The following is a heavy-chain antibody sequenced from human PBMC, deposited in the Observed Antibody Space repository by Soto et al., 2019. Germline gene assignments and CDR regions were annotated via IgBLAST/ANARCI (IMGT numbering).Heavy chain of an antibody. CDR3: AKEVSYGDYYYYYGMDV. Sequence: GGSLRLSCAASGFTFSSYGMHWVRQAPGKGLEWVAVISYDGSNKYYADSVKGRFTISRDNSKNTLYLQMNSLRAEDTAVYYCAKEVSYGDYYYYYGMDVWGQGTTLTVSS. D-gene: IGHD4-17*01. V-gene: IGHV3-30*18. CDR1: GFTFSSYG. J-gene: IGHJ6*02. CDR2: ISYDGSNK.